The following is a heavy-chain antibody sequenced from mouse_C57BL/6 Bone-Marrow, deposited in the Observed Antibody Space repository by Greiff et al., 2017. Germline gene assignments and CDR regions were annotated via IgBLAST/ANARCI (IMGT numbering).Heavy chain of an antibody. CDR2: IHPNNGGT. D-gene: IGHD2-10*02. Sequence: VQLVESGPELVKPGPSVTIPCKASGYTFTAYTMDWVRRGHGKSLEWLGVIHPNNGGTIYTKKFTGKATLTVVKSSSTAYMELRSLTSEDTAIYYYARKKSMFPYYFDYWGQGTTLTVSS. J-gene: IGHJ2*01. CDR3: ARKKSMFPYYFDY. CDR1: GYTFTAYT. V-gene: IGHV1-18*01.